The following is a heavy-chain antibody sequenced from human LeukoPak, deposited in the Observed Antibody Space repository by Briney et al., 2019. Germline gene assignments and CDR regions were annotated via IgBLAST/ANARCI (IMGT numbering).Heavy chain of an antibody. CDR2: IIPIFGTA. CDR3: AGNRDGSSWPFDY. CDR1: GGTFSSYA. J-gene: IGHJ4*02. D-gene: IGHD6-13*01. Sequence: ASVKVSCKASGGTFSSYAISWVRQAPGQGLEWMGGIIPIFGTANYAQKFQGRVTITTGESTSTAYMELSSLRSEDTAVYYCAGNRDGSSWPFDYWGQGTLVTVSS. V-gene: IGHV1-69*05.